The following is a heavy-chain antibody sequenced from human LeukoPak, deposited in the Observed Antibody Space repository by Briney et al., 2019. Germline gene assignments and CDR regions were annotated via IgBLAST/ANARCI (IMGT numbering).Heavy chain of an antibody. CDR3: ARETIDCGGDCYNY. CDR2: ITPDGTMA. Sequence: GGSLRLSCAASGFTFSNYEMNWVRQAPGKGLEWISYITPDGTMAYYAGSVRGRFTVSRDNAKNSLYLQMNSLRADDTAVYYCARETIDCGGDCYNYWGQGTLATVSS. D-gene: IGHD2-21*02. CDR1: GFTFSNYE. V-gene: IGHV3-48*03. J-gene: IGHJ4*02.